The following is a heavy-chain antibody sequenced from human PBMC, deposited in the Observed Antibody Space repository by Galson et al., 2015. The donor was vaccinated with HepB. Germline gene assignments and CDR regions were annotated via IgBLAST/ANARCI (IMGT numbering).Heavy chain of an antibody. Sequence: SLRLSCAASGFTFSSYGMHWVRQAPGKGLEWVAVISYDGSNKYYADSVKGRFTISRDNSKNTLYLQMNSLRAEDTAVYYCAKGGRAIVVVVAASIDYWGQGTLVTVSS. J-gene: IGHJ4*02. D-gene: IGHD2-15*01. CDR2: ISYDGSNK. V-gene: IGHV3-30*18. CDR3: AKGGRAIVVVVAASIDY. CDR1: GFTFSSYG.